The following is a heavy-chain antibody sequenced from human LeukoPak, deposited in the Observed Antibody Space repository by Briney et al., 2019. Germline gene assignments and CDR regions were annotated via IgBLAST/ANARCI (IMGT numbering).Heavy chain of an antibody. Sequence: ASVKASCKASGGTFSSYAISWVRQAPGQGLEWMGWINTNTGNPTYAQGFTGRFVFSLDTSVSTAYLQISSLKAEDTAVYYCAREARVRYYYGSGSYLLYWGQGTLVTVSS. D-gene: IGHD3-10*01. CDR3: AREARVRYYYGSGSYLLY. J-gene: IGHJ4*02. CDR1: GGTFSSYA. CDR2: INTNTGNP. V-gene: IGHV7-4-1*02.